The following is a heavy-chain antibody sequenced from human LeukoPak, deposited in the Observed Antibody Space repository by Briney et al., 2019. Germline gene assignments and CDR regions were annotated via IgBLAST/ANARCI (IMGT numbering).Heavy chain of an antibody. Sequence: GGSLRLSCAASGFPFSDYLMSWIPQAPGKGLEYISYISSDSTYTNYADSVKGRFTISRDNAKNSLYLEMNSLRAEDTAVYYCASRGSYRYYFVYWGQGTLVTVSS. CDR2: ISSDSTYT. CDR1: GFPFSDYL. CDR3: ASRGSYRYYFVY. J-gene: IGHJ4*02. D-gene: IGHD1-26*01. V-gene: IGHV3-11*03.